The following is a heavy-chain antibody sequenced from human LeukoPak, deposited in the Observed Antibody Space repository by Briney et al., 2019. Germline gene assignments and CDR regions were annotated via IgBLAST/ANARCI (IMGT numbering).Heavy chain of an antibody. V-gene: IGHV1-69*06. J-gene: IGHJ6*03. CDR3: ARVPVDTAMVYEGPTSEYYYYYYMDV. CDR1: GGTFSSYA. D-gene: IGHD5-18*01. Sequence: ASVKVSCKASGGTFSSYAISWVRQAPGQGLEWMGGIIPIFGTANYAQKFQGRVTITADKSTSTAYMELSSLRSEDTAVYYCARVPVDTAMVYEGPTSEYYYYYYMDVWGKGTTVTVSS. CDR2: IIPIFGTA.